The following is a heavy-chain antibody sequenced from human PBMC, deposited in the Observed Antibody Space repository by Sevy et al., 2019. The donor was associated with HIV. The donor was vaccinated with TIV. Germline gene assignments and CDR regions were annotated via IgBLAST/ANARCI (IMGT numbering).Heavy chain of an antibody. D-gene: IGHD6-13*01. J-gene: IGHJ4*02. CDR3: AGGAVGIGTAATPVLDF. V-gene: IGHV4-59*08. Sequence: SETLSLTCSVSDDSINSYYWSWIRQPPGKGLQWIGYIYNNIGSTSYNPSLTSRVTISVDTSKNQFSLKLTSVTAADTAVYYCAGGAVGIGTAATPVLDFWGQGSLVTVSS. CDR1: DDSINSYY. CDR2: IYNNIGST.